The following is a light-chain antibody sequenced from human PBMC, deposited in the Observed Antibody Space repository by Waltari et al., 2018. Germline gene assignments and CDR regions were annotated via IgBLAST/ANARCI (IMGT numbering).Light chain of an antibody. J-gene: IGLJ3*02. CDR3: ASYATTSWV. CDR1: SSVVGDYNY. CDR2: EVS. V-gene: IGLV2-14*01. Sequence: QSALTQPASVSGSPGQSITISCTGTSSVVGDYNYVSWYQHHPGKAPKLIIFEVSIRPSGVSDRFSGSKSGNTASLSISGLQAEDEADYFCASYATTSWVFGGGTKLTVL.